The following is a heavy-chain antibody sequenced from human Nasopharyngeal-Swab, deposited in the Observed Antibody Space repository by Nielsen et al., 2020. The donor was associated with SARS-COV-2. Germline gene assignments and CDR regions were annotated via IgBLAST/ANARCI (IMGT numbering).Heavy chain of an antibody. CDR2: ISEDGSIT. Sequence: GESLKISCAASGFTFSSHWMHWVRHAPGKGLVWVSRISEDGSITTYADSVKGRFTISRDNAKNTLFLQMHSLRADATAIYYCASQLGHPDSWGQGTLVTVSS. V-gene: IGHV3-74*01. D-gene: IGHD2-2*01. J-gene: IGHJ4*02. CDR3: ASQLGHPDS. CDR1: GFTFSSHW.